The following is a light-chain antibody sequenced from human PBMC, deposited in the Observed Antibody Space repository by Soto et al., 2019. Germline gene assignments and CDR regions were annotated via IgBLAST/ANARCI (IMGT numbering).Light chain of an antibody. CDR3: QQYNSYSWT. CDR2: DAS. V-gene: IGKV1-5*01. J-gene: IGKJ1*01. Sequence: DIQMTQSPSTLSASVGDRVAITCRASQSINSWLAWYQQKPGKAPKLLIYDASSLESGVSSRFSGSGSGTEFTLTISSLQPDDFATYYCQQYNSYSWTFGQGTKVDIK. CDR1: QSINSW.